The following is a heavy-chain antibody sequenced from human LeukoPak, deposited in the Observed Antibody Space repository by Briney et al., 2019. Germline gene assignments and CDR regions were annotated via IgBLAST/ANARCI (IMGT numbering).Heavy chain of an antibody. V-gene: IGHV3-21*01. CDR1: GFTFSSYA. D-gene: IGHD1-26*01. CDR3: ARDQWELDDAFDI. Sequence: PGGSLRLSCAASGFTFSSYAMSWVRQAPGKGLEWVSSISSSSSYIYYADSVKGRFTIPRDNAKDSLYLQMNSLRAEDTAVYYCARDQWELDDAFDIWGQGTMVTVSS. J-gene: IGHJ3*02. CDR2: ISSSSSYI.